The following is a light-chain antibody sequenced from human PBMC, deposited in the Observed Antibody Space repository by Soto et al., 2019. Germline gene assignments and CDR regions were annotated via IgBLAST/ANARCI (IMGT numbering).Light chain of an antibody. J-gene: IGKJ1*01. V-gene: IGKV1-27*01. CDR1: QGISNY. Sequence: DIPMTQSPSSLSASVGDRVTITCRASQGISNYLAWYQQKPGKVPKLLIYAASTLQSGVPSRFSGSGSGTDFTLTSSSLQPGDVATYYCQKYNSAPWTFGQGTKVEIK. CDR3: QKYNSAPWT. CDR2: AAS.